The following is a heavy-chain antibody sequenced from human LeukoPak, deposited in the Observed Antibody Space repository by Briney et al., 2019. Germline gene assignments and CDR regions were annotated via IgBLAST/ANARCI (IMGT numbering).Heavy chain of an antibody. V-gene: IGHV3-21*01. Sequence: GGSLRLSCAASGFTFSSYSMNWVRQAPGKGLEWVSSISRSSSYIYYADSVKGRFTISRDNAKNSLYLQMNSLRAEDTAVYYCAGDFDYWGQGTLVTVSS. CDR2: ISRSSSYI. CDR3: AGDFDY. J-gene: IGHJ4*02. CDR1: GFTFSSYS.